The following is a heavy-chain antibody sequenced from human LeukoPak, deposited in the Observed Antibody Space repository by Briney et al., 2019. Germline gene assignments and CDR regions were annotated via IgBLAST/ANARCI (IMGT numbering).Heavy chain of an antibody. V-gene: IGHV1-18*01. J-gene: IGHJ6*03. Sequence: GASVKVSCKASGYTFTSYGISWVRQAPGQGLEWMGWISAYNGNTNYAQKLQGRVTMTTDTSTSTAYMELRSLRSDDTAVYYCARGVQQLVLYYYYMDVWGKGTSVTVSS. CDR1: GYTFTSYG. D-gene: IGHD6-13*01. CDR2: ISAYNGNT. CDR3: ARGVQQLVLYYYYMDV.